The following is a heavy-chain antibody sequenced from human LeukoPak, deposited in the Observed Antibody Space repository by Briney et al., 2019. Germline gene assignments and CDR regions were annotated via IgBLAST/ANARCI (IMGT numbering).Heavy chain of an antibody. J-gene: IGHJ4*02. D-gene: IGHD3-10*01. Sequence: ASVKVSCKASGYTFTSYGISWVRQAPGQGLGWMGWISAYNGNTNYAQKPQGRVTMTTDTSTSTAYMELRSLRSDDTAVYYCARGVELLWFGELSLGYWGQGTLVTVSS. CDR2: ISAYNGNT. CDR1: GYTFTSYG. V-gene: IGHV1-18*01. CDR3: ARGVELLWFGELSLGY.